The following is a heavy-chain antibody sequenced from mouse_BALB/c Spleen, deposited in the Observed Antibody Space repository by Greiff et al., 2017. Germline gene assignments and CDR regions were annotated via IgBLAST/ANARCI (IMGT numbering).Heavy chain of an antibody. V-gene: IGHV1-5*01. Sequence: VQLQQSGTVLARPGASVKMSCKASGYSFTSYWMHWVKQRPGQGLEWIGAIYPGNSDTSYNQKFKGKAKLTAVTSASTAYMELSSLTNEDSAVYYGTRRSLYDYDEAMDYWGQGTSVTVSS. CDR1: GYSFTSYW. CDR3: TRRSLYDYDEAMDY. J-gene: IGHJ4*01. D-gene: IGHD2-4*01. CDR2: IYPGNSDT.